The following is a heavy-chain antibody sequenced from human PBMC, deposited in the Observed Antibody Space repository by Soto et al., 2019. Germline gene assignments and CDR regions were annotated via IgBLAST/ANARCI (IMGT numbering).Heavy chain of an antibody. CDR1: GFTFTSSA. Sequence: SVTVSCQASGFTFTSSAVQWVRQARGQRLEWIGWIVVGSGNTNYAQKFQERVTITRDMSTSTAYMELSGLRSEDTAVYYCAADSVVTAFNFDYWGQGTLVTVSS. CDR2: IVVGSGNT. D-gene: IGHD2-21*02. J-gene: IGHJ4*02. V-gene: IGHV1-58*01. CDR3: AADSVVTAFNFDY.